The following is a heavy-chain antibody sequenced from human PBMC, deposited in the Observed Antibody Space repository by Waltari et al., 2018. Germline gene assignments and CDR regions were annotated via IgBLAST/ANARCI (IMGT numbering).Heavy chain of an antibody. CDR2: ISAYNGNT. D-gene: IGHD3-22*01. CDR1: GYTFTSYG. CDR3: ARDPRITMIVVVTGRFDP. Sequence: QVQLVQSGAEVKKPGASVKVSCKASGYTFTSYGISWVRQAPGQGLEWMGWISAYNGNTNYAQKLQCIVTMTTDTSTSTAYMELRSLRSDDTAVYYCARDPRITMIVVVTGRFDPWGQGTLVTVSS. V-gene: IGHV1-18*01. J-gene: IGHJ5*02.